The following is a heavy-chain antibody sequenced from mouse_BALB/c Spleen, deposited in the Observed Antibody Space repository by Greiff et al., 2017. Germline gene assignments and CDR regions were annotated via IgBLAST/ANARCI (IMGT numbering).Heavy chain of an antibody. CDR1: GFTFSSFG. CDR2: ISSGSSTI. V-gene: IGHV5-17*02. CDR3: ARKALNDYDDWFAY. J-gene: IGHJ3*01. Sequence: EVQLQESGGGLVQPGGSRKLSCAASGFTFSSFGMHWVRQAPEKGLEWVAYISSGSSTIYYADTVKGRFTISRDNPKNTLFLQMTSLRSEDTAMYYCARKALNDYDDWFAYWGQGTLVTVSA. D-gene: IGHD2-4*01.